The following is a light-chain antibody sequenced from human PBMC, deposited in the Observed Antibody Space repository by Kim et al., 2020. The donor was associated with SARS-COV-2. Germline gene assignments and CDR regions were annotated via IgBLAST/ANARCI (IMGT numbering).Light chain of an antibody. V-gene: IGKV3-11*01. J-gene: IGKJ4*01. CDR3: QQRSNWS. CDR2: DAS. Sequence: EIVLTQSPATLSLSPGERATLSCRASQSVSSYLAWYQQKPGQAPRLLIYDASNRATGIPARFSGSGSGTDFTLTISSLEPEAFAVYYCQQRSNWSFGGGTKVDIK. CDR1: QSVSSY.